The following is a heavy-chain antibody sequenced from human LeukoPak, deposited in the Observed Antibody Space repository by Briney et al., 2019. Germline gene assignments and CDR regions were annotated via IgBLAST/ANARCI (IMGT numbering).Heavy chain of an antibody. J-gene: IGHJ4*02. CDR3: AKDMFQGAMAGTEGFDY. CDR1: GFTFDDYA. V-gene: IGHV3-43*02. CDR2: ISGDGGST. D-gene: IGHD6-19*01. Sequence: PGGSLRLSCAASGFTFDDYAMHWVRQAPGKGLEWVSLISGDGGSTYYADSVKGRFTISRDNSKNSLYLQMNSLRTEDTALYYCAKDMFQGAMAGTEGFDYWGQGTLVTVSS.